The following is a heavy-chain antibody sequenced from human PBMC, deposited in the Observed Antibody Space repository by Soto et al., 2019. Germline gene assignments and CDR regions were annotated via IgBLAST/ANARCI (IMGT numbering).Heavy chain of an antibody. V-gene: IGHV4-39*01. CDR2: IYYSGST. Sequence: SETLSLTCTVSGGSISSSSYYWGWIRQPPGKGLEWIGSIYYSGSTYYNPSLKSRVTISVDTSKNQFSLTLGSVTAADTAVYYCARLPNSGSYPFDYWGQGTLVTVSS. CDR3: ARLPNSGSYPFDY. J-gene: IGHJ4*02. D-gene: IGHD1-26*01. CDR1: GGSISSSSYY.